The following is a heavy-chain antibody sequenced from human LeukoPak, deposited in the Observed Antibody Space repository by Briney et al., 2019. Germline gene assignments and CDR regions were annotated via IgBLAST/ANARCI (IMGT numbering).Heavy chain of an antibody. Sequence: GGSLRLSCAASGFTFSSYGMHWVRQAPGKGLEWVAFIRLDGSNKYYADSVKGRFTISRDNSKNTLYLQMNSLRAEDTAVYYCARSSDYGDSSLNLWGRGTLVTVSS. V-gene: IGHV3-33*01. CDR3: ARSSDYGDSSLNL. CDR2: IRLDGSNK. D-gene: IGHD4-17*01. J-gene: IGHJ2*01. CDR1: GFTFSSYG.